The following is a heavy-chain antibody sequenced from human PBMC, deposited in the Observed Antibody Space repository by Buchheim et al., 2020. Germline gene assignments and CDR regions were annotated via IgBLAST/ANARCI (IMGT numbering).Heavy chain of an antibody. J-gene: IGHJ4*02. CDR2: INHSGST. CDR1: GGSFSGYY. Sequence: QGQLQQWGAGLLKPSETLSLTCAVYGGSFSGYYWSWIRQPPGKGLGGFGEINHSGSTNYNPSLKSRVTISVDTSKKQFSLKLSSVTAADTAVYYCARDRSSGWATPFDYWGQGTL. D-gene: IGHD6-19*01. V-gene: IGHV4-34*01. CDR3: ARDRSSGWATPFDY.